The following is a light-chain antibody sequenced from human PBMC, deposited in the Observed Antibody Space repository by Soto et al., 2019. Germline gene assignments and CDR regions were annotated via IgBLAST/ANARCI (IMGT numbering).Light chain of an antibody. CDR1: QAVNTR. Sequence: EIVLTQSPATLSSFPGDRVTLSCRASQAVNTRLAWYQHKPGQAPRLLIYLASNRAAGVPARFSGSGSGTDFTLTISDVEPDDFAVYYCHQRQSWPRTFGQGTTVDIK. V-gene: IGKV3-11*01. CDR2: LAS. J-gene: IGKJ1*01. CDR3: HQRQSWPRT.